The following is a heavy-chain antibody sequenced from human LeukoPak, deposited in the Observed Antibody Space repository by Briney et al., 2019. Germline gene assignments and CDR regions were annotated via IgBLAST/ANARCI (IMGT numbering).Heavy chain of an antibody. D-gene: IGHD2-2*01. CDR1: GYTFTSYY. V-gene: IGHV1-46*01. CDR3: ARGRPRIDCSSTSCPPVYYYYYMDV. CDR2: INPSGGST. J-gene: IGHJ6*03. Sequence: ASVKVSCKASGYTFTSYYMHWVRQAPGQGLEWMGIINPSGGSTSYAQKFQGRVTMTRDTSTSTVYMELSSLRSEDTAVYYCARGRPRIDCSSTSCPPVYYYYYMDVWGKGTTVTVSS.